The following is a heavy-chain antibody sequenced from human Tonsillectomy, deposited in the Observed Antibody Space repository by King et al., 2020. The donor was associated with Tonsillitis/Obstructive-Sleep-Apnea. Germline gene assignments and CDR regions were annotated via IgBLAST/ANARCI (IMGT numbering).Heavy chain of an antibody. D-gene: IGHD2-2*01. Sequence: QLVQSGSELKKPGASVKVSCKASGYTFTNYAMNWVRQAAGQGLEWMGWINTNTGNPTYAQGFTGRFVFSLDSSVSTAYLQISSLEAEDTAVYYCANTFLDCSSSRCFNWFDPWGQGTLVTVSS. J-gene: IGHJ5*02. CDR2: INTNTGNP. V-gene: IGHV7-4-1*02. CDR3: ANTFLDCSSSRCFNWFDP. CDR1: GYTFTNYA.